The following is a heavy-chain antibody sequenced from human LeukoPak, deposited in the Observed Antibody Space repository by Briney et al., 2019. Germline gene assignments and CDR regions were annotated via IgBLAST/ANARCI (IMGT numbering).Heavy chain of an antibody. CDR2: INHSGST. CDR3: ARVFTPSYYYYYMDV. V-gene: IGHV4-34*01. J-gene: IGHJ6*03. Sequence: SETLSLTCTVSGGSISSYYWSWIRQPPGKGLEWIGEINHSGSTNYNPSLKSRVTISVDTSKNQFSLKLSSVTAADTAVYYCARVFTPSYYYYYMDVWGKGTTVTVSS. CDR1: GGSISSYY.